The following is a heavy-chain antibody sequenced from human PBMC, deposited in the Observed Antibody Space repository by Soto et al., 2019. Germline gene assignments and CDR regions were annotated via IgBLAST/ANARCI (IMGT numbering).Heavy chain of an antibody. Sequence: PGWSLRLSCAAPGFTVSSNYMSWVRQAPGKGLEWVSVIYSGGSTYYADSVKGRFTISRDNSKNTLYLQMNSLRAEDTAVYYCARDILREYGSSTCCFTYYYGMDVWGQGTTVTVSS. J-gene: IGHJ6*02. CDR3: ARDILREYGSSTCCFTYYYGMDV. CDR1: GFTVSSNY. D-gene: IGHD2-2*02. CDR2: IYSGGST. V-gene: IGHV3-53*01.